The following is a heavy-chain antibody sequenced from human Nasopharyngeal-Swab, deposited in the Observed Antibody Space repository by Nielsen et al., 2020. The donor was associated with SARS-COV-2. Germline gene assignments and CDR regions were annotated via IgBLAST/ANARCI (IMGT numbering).Heavy chain of an antibody. CDR1: GFTFSSYA. CDR2: ISSNGGST. J-gene: IGHJ4*02. D-gene: IGHD4-17*01. V-gene: IGHV3-64*01. Sequence: GGSLRLSCAASGFTFSSYAMHWVRQAPGKGLEYVSAISSNGGSTYYANSVKGRFTISRDNSKNTLYLQMGSLRAEDMAVYYCAKPGLYGDRFDYWGQGTLVTVSS. CDR3: AKPGLYGDRFDY.